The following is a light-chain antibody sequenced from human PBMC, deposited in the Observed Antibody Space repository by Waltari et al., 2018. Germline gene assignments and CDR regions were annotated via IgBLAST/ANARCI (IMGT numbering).Light chain of an antibody. V-gene: IGLV1-40*01. J-gene: IGLJ3*02. Sequence: QSVLTQPPSVSGAPGQRVTISCTGSGSNIGAGYEFHWYQQLPRAAPKLLIYGSTSRPLGVPDRFFGSTSGTSASLAITGLQAEDEADYYCQSYDTSLRVVFGGGTKLTVL. CDR2: GST. CDR1: GSNIGAGYE. CDR3: QSYDTSLRVV.